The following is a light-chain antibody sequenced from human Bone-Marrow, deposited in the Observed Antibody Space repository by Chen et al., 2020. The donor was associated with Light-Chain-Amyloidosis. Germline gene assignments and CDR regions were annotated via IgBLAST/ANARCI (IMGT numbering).Light chain of an antibody. CDR3: QVWDSGSEHVG. J-gene: IGLJ2*01. CDR1: NIDRTS. CDR2: DDH. Sequence: SYELTQPPSVLVAPGKTATVTCGGNNIDRTSVHWFQWKPGQAPVLVVVDDHDRPSGTPARVSGRDCGDTAPLTIGMVEAGDEADYDCQVWDSGSEHVGFGGGSMLTVL. V-gene: IGLV3-21*03.